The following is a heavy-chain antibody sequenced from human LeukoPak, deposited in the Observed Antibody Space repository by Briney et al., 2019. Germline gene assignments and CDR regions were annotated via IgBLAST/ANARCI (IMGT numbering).Heavy chain of an antibody. CDR2: TNRDDSDT. CDR1: GFTFSGYW. Sequence: GGSLRLSCAASGFTFSGYWMHWGRQAPGKGLVWVSRTNRDDSDTSYADSVKGRFTISRDKAKSTLYLQMNSLRVEGTAVYYCARSANYFDTSGQDYWGQGTLVTVSS. CDR3: ARSANYFDTSGQDY. D-gene: IGHD3-22*01. V-gene: IGHV3-74*01. J-gene: IGHJ4*02.